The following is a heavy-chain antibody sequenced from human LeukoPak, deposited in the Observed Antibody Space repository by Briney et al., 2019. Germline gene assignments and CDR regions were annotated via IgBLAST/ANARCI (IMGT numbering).Heavy chain of an antibody. V-gene: IGHV1-18*04. Sequence: ASVKVSCKASGYTFTSYGISWVRQAPGQGLEWMGWISAYNGNTNYAQKLQGRVTMTTDTSTSTAYMELRSLRSDDTAVYYCARDIIDSSGYYYGVFDYWGQGTLVTVSS. J-gene: IGHJ4*02. CDR1: GYTFTSYG. D-gene: IGHD3-22*01. CDR2: ISAYNGNT. CDR3: ARDIIDSSGYYYGVFDY.